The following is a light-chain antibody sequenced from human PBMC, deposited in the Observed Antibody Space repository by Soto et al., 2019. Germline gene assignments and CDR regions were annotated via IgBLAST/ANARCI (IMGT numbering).Light chain of an antibody. V-gene: IGLV4-60*02. CDR1: SGHSSYI. J-gene: IGLJ2*01. CDR3: ETWDSNTRV. Sequence: QPVLTQSSSASASLGSSVKLTCTLSSGHSSYIIAWHQQQPGKAPRYLMKLEGSGSNNKGSGVPDRFPGSSSGADRYLTTSTRKLGEEANYYCETWDSNTRVFGGGTKLTVL. CDR2: LEGSGSN.